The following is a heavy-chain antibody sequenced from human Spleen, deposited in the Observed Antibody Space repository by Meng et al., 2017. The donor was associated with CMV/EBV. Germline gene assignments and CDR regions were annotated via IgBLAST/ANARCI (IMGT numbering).Heavy chain of an antibody. J-gene: IGHJ4*02. CDR2: INPNSGGT. CDR3: ARGGGVVVVPAAITGFY. CDR1: YTFTGYY. D-gene: IGHD2-2*02. Sequence: YTFTGYYMHWVRQAPGQGLEWMGWINPNSGGTNYAQKFQGRVTMTRDTSISTAYMELSRLRSDDTAVYYCARGGGVVVVPAAITGFYWGQGTLVTVSS. V-gene: IGHV1-2*02.